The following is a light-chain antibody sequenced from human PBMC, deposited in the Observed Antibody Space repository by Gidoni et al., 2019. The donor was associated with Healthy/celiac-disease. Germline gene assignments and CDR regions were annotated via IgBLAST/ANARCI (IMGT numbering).Light chain of an antibody. V-gene: IGKV3-15*01. CDR1: QSVSSN. CDR3: QQYNNWPPLYT. J-gene: IGKJ2*01. Sequence: EIVMTQSPATLSVSPGERATLSRRASQSVSSNLAWYQQKPGQAPRLLIYGASTRATGIPARFSGSGSGTEFTLTISSLQSEDFAVYYCQQYNNWPPLYTFXXXTKLEIK. CDR2: GAS.